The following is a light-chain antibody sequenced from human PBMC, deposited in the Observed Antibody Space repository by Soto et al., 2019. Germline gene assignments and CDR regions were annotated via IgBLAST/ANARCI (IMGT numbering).Light chain of an antibody. CDR1: QNLSRSY. V-gene: IGKV3-20*01. CDR2: GAS. J-gene: IGKJ5*01. CDR3: QQYDGSPIT. Sequence: ESLLTQSTSPLSLSPGERATLSCRSSQNLSRSYLAWYQQKNGQAPRLLISGASKRATGIPDRFSGGGSGTDFTLTISRLEPEDFALYFCQQYDGSPITCGQ.